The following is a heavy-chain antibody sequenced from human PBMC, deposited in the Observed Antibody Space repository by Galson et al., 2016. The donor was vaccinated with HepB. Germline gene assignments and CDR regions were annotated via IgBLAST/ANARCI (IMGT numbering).Heavy chain of an antibody. D-gene: IGHD5-12*01. CDR2: MSYDGSKK. CDR3: AKDHGYSGYEDYFDY. J-gene: IGHJ4*02. CDR1: GFTFSNYA. V-gene: IGHV3-30*18. Sequence: SLRLSCAASGFTFSNYALHWVRQAAGKGLEWVAVMSYDGSKKYYADSVKGRFTISRDNSKNTLYLQMNSLRAEDTDLYYCAKDHGYSGYEDYFDYWGQGTLVTVSS.